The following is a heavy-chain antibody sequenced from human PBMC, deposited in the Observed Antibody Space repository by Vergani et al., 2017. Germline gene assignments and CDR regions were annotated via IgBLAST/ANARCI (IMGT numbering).Heavy chain of an antibody. Sequence: QVQLQESGPGLVKPSETLSLTCTVSGGSINSYYWSWIRQPAGKGLEWIGRIYTSGSTSYNPSLKSQVTMSVDTSKNQFSLELSSVTAADTAVYYCASHHTAPGERMYFDLWGRGTLVTVSS. CDR1: GGSINSYY. CDR3: ASHHTAPGERMYFDL. D-gene: IGHD4-17*01. V-gene: IGHV4-4*07. CDR2: IYTSGST. J-gene: IGHJ2*01.